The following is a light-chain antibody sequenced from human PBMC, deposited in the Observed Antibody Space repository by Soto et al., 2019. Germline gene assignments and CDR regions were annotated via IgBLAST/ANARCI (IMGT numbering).Light chain of an antibody. CDR1: SSNMGSNT. J-gene: IGLJ2*01. V-gene: IGLV1-44*01. Sequence: QSVLTQPPSASGTPGQGVAISCSGSSSNMGSNTVNWYQQLPGTAPKLIIYNDNQRPSGVPYRFFGSKSGTSASLAISGLQSEDEADYYCAAWDGSINHILFGGGTKLTVL. CDR2: NDN. CDR3: AAWDGSINHIL.